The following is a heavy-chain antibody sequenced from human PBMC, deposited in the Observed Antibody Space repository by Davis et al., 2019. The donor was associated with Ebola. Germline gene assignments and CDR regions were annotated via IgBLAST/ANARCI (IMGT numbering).Heavy chain of an antibody. CDR2: ISSDAVNE. V-gene: IGHV3-30*03. J-gene: IGHJ4*02. CDR3: ATDGAGPEYYFDS. Sequence: PGGSLRLSCAASGFGFSSHSMHWVRQAPGKGLEWVAVISSDAVNEYYGDSVKGRFTISRDNTRNTLNLEMRRLREDDTALYYCATDGAGPEYYFDSWGQGTLVTDSS. CDR1: GFGFSSHS. D-gene: IGHD1-14*01.